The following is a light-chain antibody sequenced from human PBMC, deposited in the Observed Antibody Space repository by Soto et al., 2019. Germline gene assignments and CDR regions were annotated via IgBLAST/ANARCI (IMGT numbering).Light chain of an antibody. CDR1: QSFSSSY. CDR2: GAT. V-gene: IGKV3-20*01. J-gene: IGKJ3*01. Sequence: ESVLTQSPGTLSLSPGERATLSCRASQSFSSSYLAWYQQKPGQAPRLLIYGATSRATGIPDRFSGSGSGTDFTLTISRLEPEDFAVYYCQQYVSSPPGFTFCPGTKVDIK. CDR3: QQYVSSPPGFT.